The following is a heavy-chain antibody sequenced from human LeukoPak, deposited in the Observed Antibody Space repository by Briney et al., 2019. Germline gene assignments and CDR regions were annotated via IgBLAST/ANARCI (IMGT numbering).Heavy chain of an antibody. CDR3: ATAGDSSWYWAFDI. CDR1: GYTLTELS. CDR2: FDPEDGET. Sequence: GASVKVSCKVSGYTLTELSMHWVRQAPGKGLEWMGGFDPEDGETIYAQKFQGRVTMTEDTSTDTACMELSSLRSEDTAVYYCATAGDSSWYWAFDIWGQGTMVTVSS. J-gene: IGHJ3*02. D-gene: IGHD6-13*01. V-gene: IGHV1-24*01.